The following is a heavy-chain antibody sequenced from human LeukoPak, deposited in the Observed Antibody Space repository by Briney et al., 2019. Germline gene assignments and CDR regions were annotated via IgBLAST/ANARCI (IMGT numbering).Heavy chain of an antibody. CDR1: GFTFDDYH. V-gene: IGHV3-9*01. Sequence: GRSLRLSRAASGFTFDDYHIHWVRQAPGKGLEWVAGLSWNSQSIGYADSVKGRFTISRDNAKNSLYLQMNNLRVEDTALYYCAKESGTYYYFDYWGQGTLVTVSS. CDR2: LSWNSQSI. D-gene: IGHD1-26*01. J-gene: IGHJ4*02. CDR3: AKESGTYYYFDY.